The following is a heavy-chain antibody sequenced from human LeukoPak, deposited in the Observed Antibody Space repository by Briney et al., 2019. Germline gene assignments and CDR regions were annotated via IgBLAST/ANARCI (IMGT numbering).Heavy chain of an antibody. V-gene: IGHV1-69*13. CDR1: GGTFSSYA. D-gene: IGHD2-2*01. J-gene: IGHJ6*03. Sequence: SVKVSCKASGGTFSSYAISWVRQAPGQGLEWMGGIIPIFGTANYAQKFQGRVTITADESTSTAYMELSSLRSEDTAVYYCAKSGTLPFAHVPAAPYYYYYYMDVWGKGTTVTVSS. CDR2: IIPIFGTA. CDR3: AKSGTLPFAHVPAAPYYYYYYMDV.